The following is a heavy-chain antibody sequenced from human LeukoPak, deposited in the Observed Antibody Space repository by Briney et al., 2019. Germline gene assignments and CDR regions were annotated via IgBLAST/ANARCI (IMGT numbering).Heavy chain of an antibody. CDR3: AKYNWNDPVAFDI. V-gene: IGHV1-69*05. CDR1: GGTFSSYA. D-gene: IGHD1-1*01. CDR2: IIPIFGTA. J-gene: IGHJ3*02. Sequence: SVKVSCKASGGTFSSYAISWVRQAPGQGLEWMGGIIPIFGTANYAQKFQGRVTITTDESTSTAYMELSSLRSEDTAVYYCAKYNWNDPVAFDIWGQGTMVTVSS.